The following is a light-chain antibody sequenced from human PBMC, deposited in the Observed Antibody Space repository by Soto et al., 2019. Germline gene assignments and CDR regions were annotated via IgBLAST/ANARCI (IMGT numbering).Light chain of an antibody. V-gene: IGLV2-14*01. CDR3: SSYTSSSTVV. CDR2: DVS. Sequence: QSALTQPASVSGSPGQSITISCTGTSSDVGGYNYVSWYQQHPGKAPKLMIYDVSNRPSGVSNRFSGSKSGNTASLTISVLQADDEADYYCSSYTSSSTVVFGGGTKLTV. CDR1: SSDVGGYNY. J-gene: IGLJ2*01.